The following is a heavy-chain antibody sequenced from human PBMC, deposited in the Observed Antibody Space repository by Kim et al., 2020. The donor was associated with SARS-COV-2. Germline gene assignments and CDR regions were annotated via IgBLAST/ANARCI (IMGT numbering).Heavy chain of an antibody. CDR3: AKGITIFEA. J-gene: IGHJ5*02. V-gene: IGHV4-34*01. Sequence: RGDNNYNPTLKGRVTISIDTSKKQFSLKMTSVTAADTAVYYCAKGITIFEAWGQGTLVTVSS. D-gene: IGHD3-3*01. CDR2: RGDN.